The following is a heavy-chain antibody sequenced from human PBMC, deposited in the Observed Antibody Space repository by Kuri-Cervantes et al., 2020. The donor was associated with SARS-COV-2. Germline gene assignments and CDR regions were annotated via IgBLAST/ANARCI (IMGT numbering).Heavy chain of an antibody. D-gene: IGHD1-26*01. CDR3: ARDAGHWEVPQPSDFGS. CDR1: GFTFGDYY. V-gene: IGHV3-11*06. CDR2: ISSSSTHT. J-gene: IGHJ4*02. Sequence: GGSLRLSCAASGFTFGDYYMSWIRQSPGKGLEWVAYISSSSTHTHYAESMEGRFSVSRDNDRNSLYLQMSSLRGDDTAVYFCARDAGHWEVPQPSDFGSRGQGTLVTVSS.